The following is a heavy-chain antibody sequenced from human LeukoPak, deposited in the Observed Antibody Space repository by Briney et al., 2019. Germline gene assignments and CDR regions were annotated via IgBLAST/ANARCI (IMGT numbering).Heavy chain of an antibody. CDR1: GFTFSSYG. V-gene: IGHV3-33*01. J-gene: IGHJ4*02. D-gene: IGHD4-11*01. CDR2: IWYDGSNK. Sequence: GGSLRLSCAASGFTFSSYGMHWVRQAPGKGLVWVAVIWYDGSNKYYADSVKGRFTISRDNSKNTLYLQMNSLRAEDTAVYYCASLTVTNDEFDYWGQGTLVTVSS. CDR3: ASLTVTNDEFDY.